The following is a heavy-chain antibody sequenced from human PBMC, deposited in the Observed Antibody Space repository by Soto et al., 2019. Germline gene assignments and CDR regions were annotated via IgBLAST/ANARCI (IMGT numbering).Heavy chain of an antibody. CDR1: GGSVSSGPYY. Sequence: SETVSLTCPVSGGSVSSGPYYWGWIRQPPGKGLEWIGSIYYSGSTYYNPSLKSRVTISVDTSKNQFSLKLSSVTAADTAVYYCARTCSGGTCYPTTFEYWGQGTRVTVSS. CDR2: IYYSGST. CDR3: ARTCSGGTCYPTTFEY. D-gene: IGHD2-15*01. J-gene: IGHJ4*02. V-gene: IGHV4-39*01.